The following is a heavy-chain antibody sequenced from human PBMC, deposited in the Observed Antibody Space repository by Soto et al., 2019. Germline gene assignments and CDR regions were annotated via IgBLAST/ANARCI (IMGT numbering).Heavy chain of an antibody. CDR2: ISYDGSNK. CDR1: GFTFSSYA. Sequence: QVQLVESGGGVVQPGRSLRLSCAASGFTFSSYAMHWVRQAPGKGLEWVAVISYDGSNKYYADSVKGRFTISRDNSENTLYLQMNSLRAEDTAVYYCAREGYLTQMGDSSFSFDYWGQGTLVTVSS. V-gene: IGHV3-30-3*01. CDR3: AREGYLTQMGDSSFSFDY. J-gene: IGHJ4*02. D-gene: IGHD6-13*01.